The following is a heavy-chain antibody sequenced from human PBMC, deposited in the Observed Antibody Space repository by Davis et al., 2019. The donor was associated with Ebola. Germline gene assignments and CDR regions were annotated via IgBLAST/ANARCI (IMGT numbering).Heavy chain of an antibody. V-gene: IGHV3-30*03. J-gene: IGHJ6*04. CDR1: GFTFSSYS. Sequence: GGSLRLSCAASGFTFSSYSMNWVRQAPGKGLEWVAVISYDGSNKYYADSVKGRFTISRDNSKNTLYLQMNSLRAEDTAVYYCARDSPYYDILTGYTYYYYYGMDVWGKGTTVTVSS. D-gene: IGHD3-9*01. CDR3: ARDSPYYDILTGYTYYYYYGMDV. CDR2: ISYDGSNK.